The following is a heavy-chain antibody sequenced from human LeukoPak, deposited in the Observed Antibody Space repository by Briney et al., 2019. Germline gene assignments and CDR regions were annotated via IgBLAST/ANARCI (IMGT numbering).Heavy chain of an antibody. CDR2: ISYDGSNK. CDR1: GFTFSSYA. Sequence: PGGSLRLSCAASGFTFSSYAMHWVRQAPGKGLEWVAVISYDGSNKYYADSVKGRFTISRDNSKNTLYLQMSSLRSEDTAVYYCASSQGAEGWFDPWGQGTLVTVSS. V-gene: IGHV3-30-3*01. CDR3: ASSQGAEGWFDP. J-gene: IGHJ5*02. D-gene: IGHD3-16*01.